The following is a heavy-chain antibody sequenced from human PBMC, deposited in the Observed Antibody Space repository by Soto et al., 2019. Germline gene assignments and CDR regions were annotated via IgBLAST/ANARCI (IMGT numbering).Heavy chain of an antibody. CDR1: GFTFSSYA. V-gene: IGHV3-23*01. D-gene: IGHD3-22*01. Sequence: ASLRLSCAASGFTFSSYAMSWVRQAPGKGLEWVSAISGSGGSTYYADSVKGRFTISRDNSKNTRYLQMNSLRAEDAAVYYCAKEPDYYDSSGYPRWGEGTLEAVFS. CDR2: ISGSGGST. J-gene: IGHJ4*02. CDR3: AKEPDYYDSSGYPR.